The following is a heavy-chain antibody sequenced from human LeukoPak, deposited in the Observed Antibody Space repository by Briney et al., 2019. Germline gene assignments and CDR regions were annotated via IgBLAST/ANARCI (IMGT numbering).Heavy chain of an antibody. CDR3: ARIGAGSSRDD. D-gene: IGHD6-13*01. CDR1: GFTFSNFA. Sequence: GGSLRLSCAASGFTFSNFAMTWVRQAPGKGLEWVSSIVGSSSTYYADSLKGRFTISRDNAKNSLYLQMNSLRAEDTAVYYCARIGAGSSRDDGAQGTLVTVSS. J-gene: IGHJ1*01. CDR2: IVGSSST. V-gene: IGHV3-21*01.